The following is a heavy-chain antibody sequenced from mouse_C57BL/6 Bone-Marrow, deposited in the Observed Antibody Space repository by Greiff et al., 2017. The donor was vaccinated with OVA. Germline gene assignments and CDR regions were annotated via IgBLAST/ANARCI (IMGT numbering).Heavy chain of an antibody. CDR1: GYTFTSYW. CDR2: IDPSDSYT. V-gene: IGHV1-69*01. J-gene: IGHJ1*03. D-gene: IGHD2-2*01. Sequence: QVQLQQPGAELVMPGASVKLSCKASGYTFTSYWMHWVKQRPGQGLEWIGEIDPSDSYTNYNQKFKGKSTLTVDKSSSTAYMQLSSLTSEDSAVYYCARERVYYGYDWYFDVWGTGTTVTVSS. CDR3: ARERVYYGYDWYFDV.